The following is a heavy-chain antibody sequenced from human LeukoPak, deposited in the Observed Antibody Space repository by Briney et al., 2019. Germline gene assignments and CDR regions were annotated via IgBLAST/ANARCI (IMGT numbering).Heavy chain of an antibody. J-gene: IGHJ4*02. D-gene: IGHD6-13*01. Sequence: ETLSLTCTVSGDSFSSVTDYWAWVRQAPGKGLEWVAAINNSGGTPYYADSVKGRFTISRDNSKNTLYLQMNSLRAEDTAVYYCAKEPYSSSWSQFDYWGQGTLVTVSS. CDR2: INNSGGTP. V-gene: IGHV3-23*01. CDR3: AKEPYSSSWSQFDY. CDR1: GDSFSSVTDY.